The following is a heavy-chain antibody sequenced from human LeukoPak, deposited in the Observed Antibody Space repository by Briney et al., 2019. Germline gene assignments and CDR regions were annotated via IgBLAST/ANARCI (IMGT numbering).Heavy chain of an antibody. J-gene: IGHJ4*02. V-gene: IGHV1-18*01. Sequence: ASVKVSCKSSGYXFISYGIIWVRQAPGQGLEWMGWISAYNGNTKYAQKLQGRVTMTTDTSTSTAYMELRSLRSDDTAVYYCATAYGDYVDYWGQGTLVTVSS. CDR1: GYXFISYG. CDR2: ISAYNGNT. CDR3: ATAYGDYVDY. D-gene: IGHD4-17*01.